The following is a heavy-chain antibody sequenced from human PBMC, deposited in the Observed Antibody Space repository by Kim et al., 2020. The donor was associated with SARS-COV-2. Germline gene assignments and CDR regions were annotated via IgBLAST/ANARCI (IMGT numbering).Heavy chain of an antibody. CDR2: ISYDGSNK. J-gene: IGHJ4*02. CDR3: ARSKSGSYLGAFIY. CDR1: GFTFSSYA. V-gene: IGHV3-30-3*01. Sequence: GGSLRLSCAASGFTFSSYAMHWVRQAPGKGLEWVAVISYDGSNKYYADSVKGRFTISRDNSKNTLYLQMNSLRAEDTAVYYCARSKSGSYLGAFIYWGQG. D-gene: IGHD1-26*01.